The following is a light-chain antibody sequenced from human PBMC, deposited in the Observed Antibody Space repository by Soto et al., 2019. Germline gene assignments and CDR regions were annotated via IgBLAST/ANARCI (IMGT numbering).Light chain of an antibody. Sequence: EIVLTQSPGTLSLSPGERATLSCRTSQSVSSNYLAWYQQKPGQAPRLLIYGASTRATGIPARFSGSGAGTDFTLTISSLQSEDFAVYYCQQYNNWPVTFGQGTRLEIK. CDR1: QSVSSN. J-gene: IGKJ5*01. V-gene: IGKV3-15*01. CDR3: QQYNNWPVT. CDR2: GAS.